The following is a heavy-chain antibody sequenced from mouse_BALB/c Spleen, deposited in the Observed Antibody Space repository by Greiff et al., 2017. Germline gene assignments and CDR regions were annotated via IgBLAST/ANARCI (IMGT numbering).Heavy chain of an antibody. Sequence: EVKLMESGPGLVKPSQSLSLTCSVTGYSITSGYYWNWIRQFPGNKLEWMGYISYDGSNNYNPSLKNRISITRDTSKNQFFLKLNSVTTEDTATYYCARRGPYDYDGYAMDYWGQGTSVTVSS. CDR2: ISYDGSN. V-gene: IGHV3-6*02. D-gene: IGHD2-4*01. CDR3: ARRGPYDYDGYAMDY. J-gene: IGHJ4*01. CDR1: GYSITSGYY.